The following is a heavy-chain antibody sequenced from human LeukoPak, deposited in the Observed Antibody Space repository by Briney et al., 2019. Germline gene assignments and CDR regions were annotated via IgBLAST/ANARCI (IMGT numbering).Heavy chain of an antibody. D-gene: IGHD3-3*01. Sequence: ASVKVSCKASGGTFSSYAISWVRQAPGQGLEWMGGIIPIFGTANYAQKFQGRVTITADESTSTAYMELSSLRSEDTAVYYCARERAYYDFWSGYRYFDYWGQGTLVTVSS. CDR3: ARERAYYDFWSGYRYFDY. CDR1: GGTFSSYA. CDR2: IIPIFGTA. V-gene: IGHV1-69*13. J-gene: IGHJ4*02.